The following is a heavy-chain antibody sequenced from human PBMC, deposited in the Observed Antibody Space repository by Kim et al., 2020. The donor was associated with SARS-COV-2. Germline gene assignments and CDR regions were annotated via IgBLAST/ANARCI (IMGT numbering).Heavy chain of an antibody. CDR1: GFTFSSYA. Sequence: GGSLRLSCAASGFTFSSYAMSWVRQAPGKGLEWVSAISGSGGSTYYADSVKGRFTISRDNSKNTLYLQMNSLRAEDTAVYYCANRPTAHRRHYYYYYMDVWGKGTTVTVSS. CDR2: ISGSGGST. V-gene: IGHV3-23*01. J-gene: IGHJ6*03. CDR3: ANRPTAHRRHYYYYYMDV. D-gene: IGHD4-17*01.